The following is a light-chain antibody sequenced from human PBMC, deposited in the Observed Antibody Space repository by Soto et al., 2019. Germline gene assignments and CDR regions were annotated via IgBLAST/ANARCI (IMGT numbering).Light chain of an antibody. J-gene: IGLJ2*01. CDR2: DVS. CDR3: SSYTSSSTLVV. Sequence: QSVLTQPASVSGSPGQSITISCTGTSSDVGGYNYVSWYQQHSGKAPKLMIYDVSNRPSGVSNRFSGSKSGNTASLTSSGLQAEDAADYYCSSYTSSSTLVVFGGGTKVTVL. CDR1: SSDVGGYNY. V-gene: IGLV2-14*01.